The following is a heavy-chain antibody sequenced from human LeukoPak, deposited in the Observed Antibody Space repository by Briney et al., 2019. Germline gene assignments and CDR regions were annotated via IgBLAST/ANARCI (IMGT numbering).Heavy chain of an antibody. CDR1: GFTCSSYA. CDR2: LSGSGGSA. J-gene: IGHJ4*02. D-gene: IGHD3-22*01. Sequence: GGSLRLSCAAPGFTCSSYAMSWVRQAPEKGLEWVSALSGSGGSAYYADSVKGRFTISRDNSKNTLYLQMNSLRAEDTAVYYCAKDFNYYDGSVNFDYWGQGTLVTVSS. V-gene: IGHV3-23*01. CDR3: AKDFNYYDGSVNFDY.